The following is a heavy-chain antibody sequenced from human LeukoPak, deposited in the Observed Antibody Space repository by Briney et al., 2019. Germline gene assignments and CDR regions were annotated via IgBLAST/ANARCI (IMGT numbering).Heavy chain of an antibody. Sequence: GGSLRLSCAASAFIFSDYSMNWVRQAPGKGLEWVSYISSDSSTIYYADSVKGRFTISRDNAKNSLYLQMNSLRAEDTAVYYCARGGPTYYYDSSGYSYYFDYWGQGTLVTVSS. CDR1: AFIFSDYS. CDR3: ARGGPTYYYDSSGYSYYFDY. J-gene: IGHJ4*02. CDR2: ISSDSSTI. D-gene: IGHD3-22*01. V-gene: IGHV3-48*01.